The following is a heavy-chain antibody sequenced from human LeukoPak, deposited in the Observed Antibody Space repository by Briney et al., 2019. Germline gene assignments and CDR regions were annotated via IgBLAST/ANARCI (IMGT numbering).Heavy chain of an antibody. J-gene: IGHJ4*02. Sequence: PSETLSLTCTVSGGPLSSYYWSWLRQTTGKGREWIGYIYYSGSTNYNPSLKSRVTISVDTSKTQFSLKLSSVTAADTAVYYCARDLRGNSCYDYWGQGTLVIVSS. CDR3: ARDLRGNSCYDY. D-gene: IGHD2-2*01. V-gene: IGHV4-59*01. CDR2: IYYSGST. CDR1: GGPLSSYY.